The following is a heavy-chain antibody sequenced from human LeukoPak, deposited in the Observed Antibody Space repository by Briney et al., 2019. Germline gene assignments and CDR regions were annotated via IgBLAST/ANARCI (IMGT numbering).Heavy chain of an antibody. Sequence: SETLSLTCTVSGGSISSGGYYWSWIRQHPGKGLEWIGYIYYSGSTYYNPSLKSRVTISVDTSKNQFSLKLSSVTAADTAVYYCARGEPSDIAARPIYFDYWGQGTLVTVSS. D-gene: IGHD6-6*01. CDR3: ARGEPSDIAARPIYFDY. J-gene: IGHJ4*02. CDR2: IYYSGST. V-gene: IGHV4-31*03. CDR1: GGSISSGGYY.